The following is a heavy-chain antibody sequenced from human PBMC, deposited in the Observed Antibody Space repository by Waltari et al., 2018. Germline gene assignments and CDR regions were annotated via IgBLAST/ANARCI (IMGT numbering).Heavy chain of an antibody. CDR3: ARRRYSSSSNWFDP. CDR2: INHSGST. D-gene: IGHD6-13*01. Sequence: QVQLQQWGAGLLKPSETLSLTCAVYGGSFSGSYWSWIRQPPGKGLEWIGEINHSGSTNYNPSLKSRVTISVDTSKNQFSLKLSSVTAADTAVYYCARRRYSSSSNWFDPWGQGTLVTVSS. V-gene: IGHV4-34*01. CDR1: GGSFSGSY. J-gene: IGHJ5*02.